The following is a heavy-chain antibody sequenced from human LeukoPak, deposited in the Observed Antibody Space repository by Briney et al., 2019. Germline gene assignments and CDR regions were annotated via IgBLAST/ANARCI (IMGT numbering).Heavy chain of an antibody. J-gene: IGHJ3*02. CDR1: GFTFRSYS. V-gene: IGHV3-48*01. Sequence: SGGSLRLSCEASGFTFRSYSMNWIRQAPGKGLEWVSYISRESTTIYYADSVKGRFTISRDNAKNSLYLQMNSLRVEDTAVYYCARDGFFGASRYEDDAFDIWGQGTMVTVSS. D-gene: IGHD6-13*01. CDR3: ARDGFFGASRYEDDAFDI. CDR2: ISRESTTI.